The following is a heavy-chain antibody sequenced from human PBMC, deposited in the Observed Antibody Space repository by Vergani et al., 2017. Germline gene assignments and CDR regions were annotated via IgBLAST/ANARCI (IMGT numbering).Heavy chain of an antibody. CDR1: GFNFGEYG. D-gene: IGHD4-23*01. Sequence: GQLVESGGDLVQPGRSLRLSCQTSGFNFGEYGVSWVRQAPGKGLEWIGFIRSKTYGATTEYAASVRGRFTISRDDSKGIAYLQMSSLKKEDTAVYRCAVEIYDYGGSRDFDYWGQGTLVVVSS. J-gene: IGHJ4*02. V-gene: IGHV3-49*04. CDR3: AVEIYDYGGSRDFDY. CDR2: IRSKTYGATT.